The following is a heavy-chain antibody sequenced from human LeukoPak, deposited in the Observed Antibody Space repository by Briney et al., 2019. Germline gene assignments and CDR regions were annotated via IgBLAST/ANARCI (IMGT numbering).Heavy chain of an antibody. CDR3: ARAPSEIGGYYPVYFRH. CDR2: IKSDGST. J-gene: IGHJ1*01. V-gene: IGHV3-74*01. Sequence: GGTLRLSCAASGHPFSSYWMHWVRQAPGKGLVWVSRIKSDGSTNYAASVKGRFTISRDYAKNPLSQQMNPLRAEDKGGYYCARAPSEIGGYYPVYFRHWGEGTLVTVSS. D-gene: IGHD3-22*01. CDR1: GHPFSSYW.